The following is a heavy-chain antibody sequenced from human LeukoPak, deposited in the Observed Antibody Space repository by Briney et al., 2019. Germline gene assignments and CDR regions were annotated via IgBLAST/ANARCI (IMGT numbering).Heavy chain of an antibody. CDR3: ARDFGYYYDSSGYYYDY. CDR1: GFTFSSYS. Sequence: GGSLRLSCAASGFTFSSYSMNWVRQAPGKGLEWVSYISSGSSTIYYADSVKGRFTISRDNAKNSLYLQMNSLRAEDTAVYYCARDFGYYYDSSGYYYDYWGQGTLVTVSS. V-gene: IGHV3-48*01. CDR2: ISSGSSTI. D-gene: IGHD3-22*01. J-gene: IGHJ4*02.